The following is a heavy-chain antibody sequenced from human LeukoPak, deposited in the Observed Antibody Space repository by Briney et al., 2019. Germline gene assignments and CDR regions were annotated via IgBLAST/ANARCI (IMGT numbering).Heavy chain of an antibody. D-gene: IGHD3-9*01. CDR2: IIPILGIA. V-gene: IGHV1-69*04. CDR1: GGTFSSYA. J-gene: IGHJ6*02. CDR3: ARTFSTGAGERSYYYGMDV. Sequence: SVKVSCKASGGTFSSYAISSLRQAPGQGLEWMGRIIPILGIANYAQKFQGRVTITADKSTSTAYMELSSLRSEDTAVYYCARTFSTGAGERSYYYGMDVWGQGTTVTVSS.